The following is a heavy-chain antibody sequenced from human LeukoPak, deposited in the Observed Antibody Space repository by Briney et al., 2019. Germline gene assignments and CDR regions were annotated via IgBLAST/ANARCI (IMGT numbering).Heavy chain of an antibody. J-gene: IGHJ1*01. Sequence: GGSLRLSCAASGFTFSSYSMNWVRQAPGKGLEWVSSISSSSSYIYYADSVKGRFTISRDNAKNSLYLQMNSLRAEDTAVYYCAAYSGSYPEYFQYWGQGILVTVSS. CDR2: ISSSSSYI. CDR1: GFTFSSYS. V-gene: IGHV3-21*01. CDR3: AAYSGSYPEYFQY. D-gene: IGHD1-26*01.